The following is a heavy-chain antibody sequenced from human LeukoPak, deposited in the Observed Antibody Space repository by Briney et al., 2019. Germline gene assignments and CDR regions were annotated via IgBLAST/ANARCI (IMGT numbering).Heavy chain of an antibody. V-gene: IGHV3-43*02. CDR3: ARAAPRGWYHWNYYLDH. D-gene: IGHD1-7*01. CDR2: IRGDGGNT. J-gene: IGHJ4*02. CDR1: GFTFADYA. Sequence: GGSLRLSCAASGFTFADYAMHWVRQAPGKSLEWLSLIRGDGGNTYYADSLKGRFTISRDNSKNSLYLQMNSLTTDDAALYYCARAAPRGWYHWNYYLDHWGQGTLVTVSS.